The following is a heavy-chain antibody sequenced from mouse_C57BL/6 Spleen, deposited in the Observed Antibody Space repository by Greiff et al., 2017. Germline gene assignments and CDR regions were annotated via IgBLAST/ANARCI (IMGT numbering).Heavy chain of an antibody. CDR2: IYPRSGNT. J-gene: IGHJ3*01. CDR1: GYTFTSYG. CDR3: ARETAY. Sequence: VQRVESGAELARPGASVKLSCTASGYTFTSYGISWVKQRTGQGLEWIGEIYPRSGNTYYNEKFKGKATLTADKSSSTAYMELRSLTSEDSAVYFCARETAYWGQGTLVTVSA. V-gene: IGHV1-81*01.